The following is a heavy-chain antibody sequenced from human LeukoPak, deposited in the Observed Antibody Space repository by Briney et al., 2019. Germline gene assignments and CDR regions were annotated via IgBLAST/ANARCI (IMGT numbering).Heavy chain of an antibody. Sequence: PSETLSLTCAFYGGSFIGYYWSWIRQPPGKGLDWIGEINHSGSTNYNPSLKSRVTISVDTSKNQFPLKLSSVTAADTAVYYCARAPNSSGWQRIWYFDLWGRGTLVTVSS. J-gene: IGHJ2*01. CDR3: ARAPNSSGWQRIWYFDL. CDR2: INHSGST. CDR1: GGSFIGYY. D-gene: IGHD6-19*01. V-gene: IGHV4-34*01.